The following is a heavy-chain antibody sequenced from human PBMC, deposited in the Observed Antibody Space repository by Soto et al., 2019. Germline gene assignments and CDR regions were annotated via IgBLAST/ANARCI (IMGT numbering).Heavy chain of an antibody. V-gene: IGHV5-51*03. CDR3: ARAKGELLRDYYYYGMDV. CDR1: GYSFTSYW. J-gene: IGHJ6*02. D-gene: IGHD1-26*01. Sequence: PGKSLKISCKGSGYSFTSYWIGWVRQMPGKGLEWMGIIYPGDSDTRYSPSFQGQVTISADKSISTAYLQWSSLKASDTAMYYCARAKGELLRDYYYYGMDVWGQGTTVTVSS. CDR2: IYPGDSDT.